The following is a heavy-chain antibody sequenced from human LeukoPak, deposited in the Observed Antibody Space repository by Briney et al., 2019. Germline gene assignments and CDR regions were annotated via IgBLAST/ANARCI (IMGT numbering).Heavy chain of an antibody. CDR3: ARTIVVVPAADKSGWFDP. CDR2: INHSGST. J-gene: IGHJ5*02. V-gene: IGHV4-34*01. D-gene: IGHD2-2*01. CDR1: GWSFSGYY. Sequence: SETLSLTCAVYGWSFSGYYWSWIRQPPGKGLEWIGEINHSGSTNYNSSLKSRVTISVDTSKNQFSLRLSSVTAADTAVYYCARTIVVVPAADKSGWFDPWGQGTLVTVSS.